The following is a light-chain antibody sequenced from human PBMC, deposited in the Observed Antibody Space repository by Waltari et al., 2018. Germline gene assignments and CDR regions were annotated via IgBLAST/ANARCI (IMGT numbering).Light chain of an antibody. CDR1: QSVSTN. V-gene: IGKV3-15*01. CDR2: GAS. J-gene: IGKJ5*01. CDR3: QQYSNWPPIT. Sequence: ETVMTQSPAPLSVSPGERVPLSCRASQSVSTNLAWYQQKPGQAPRLLIDGASTRATGTPARFSGSGSGTEFTLTISSLQSEDFAVYYCQQYSNWPPITFGQGTRLEIK.